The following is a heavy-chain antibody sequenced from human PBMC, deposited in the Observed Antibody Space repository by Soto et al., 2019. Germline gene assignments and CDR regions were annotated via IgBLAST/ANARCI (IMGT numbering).Heavy chain of an antibody. J-gene: IGHJ4*02. CDR2: TNTDGSVT. V-gene: IGHV3-74*01. Sequence: GGSLRLSCAASGFTFSSYWMHWVRQAPGKGLVWVSRTNTDGSVTSYADSVKGRFTISRDNAKNTLYLQLNSLRAEDTAVYHSARSVVGRHYYDSSCYTPYYWGQGTRGSVS. CDR1: GFTFSSYW. CDR3: ARSVVGRHYYDSSCYTPYY. D-gene: IGHD3-22*01.